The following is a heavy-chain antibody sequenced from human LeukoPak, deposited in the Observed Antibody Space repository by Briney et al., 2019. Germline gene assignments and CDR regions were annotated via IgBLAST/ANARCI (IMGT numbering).Heavy chain of an antibody. Sequence: GRSLRLSCAASGFTFDDYAMHWVRQAPGKGLEWVSGISWNSGSIGYADSVKGRFTISRDNAKNSLYLQMNSLRAEDTALCYCAKDGSGYYSFDYWGQGTLVTVSS. V-gene: IGHV3-9*01. J-gene: IGHJ4*02. D-gene: IGHD3-3*01. CDR2: ISWNSGSI. CDR3: AKDGSGYYSFDY. CDR1: GFTFDDYA.